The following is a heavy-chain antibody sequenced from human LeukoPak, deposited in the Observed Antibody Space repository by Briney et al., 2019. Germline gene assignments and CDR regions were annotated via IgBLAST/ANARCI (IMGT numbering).Heavy chain of an antibody. CDR3: TTDPPFIVVVPAAIENGMDV. V-gene: IGHV3-15*07. CDR1: GFTFSNAW. J-gene: IGHJ6*02. CDR2: IKSKTDGGTT. D-gene: IGHD2-2*01. Sequence: PGGSLRLSCAASGFTFSNAWMNWVRQAPGKGLEWVGRIKSKTDGGTTDYAAPVKGRFTISRDDSKNTLYLQMNSLKTEDTAVYYCTTDPPFIVVVPAAIENGMDVWGQGTTVTVSS.